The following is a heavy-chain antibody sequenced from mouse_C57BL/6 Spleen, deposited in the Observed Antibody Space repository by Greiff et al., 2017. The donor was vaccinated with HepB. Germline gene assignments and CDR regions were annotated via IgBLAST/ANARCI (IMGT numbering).Heavy chain of an antibody. J-gene: IGHJ3*01. Sequence: VQLQQSGAELVKPGASVKLSCTASGFNIKDYYMHWVKQRTEQGLEWIGRIDPEDGETKYAPKFQGKATITADTSSNTAHLQLSSLTAEDTAVYYYARNYGSFSWFAYWGQGTLVTVSA. CDR2: IDPEDGET. CDR1: GFNIKDYY. V-gene: IGHV14-2*01. CDR3: ARNYGSFSWFAY. D-gene: IGHD1-1*01.